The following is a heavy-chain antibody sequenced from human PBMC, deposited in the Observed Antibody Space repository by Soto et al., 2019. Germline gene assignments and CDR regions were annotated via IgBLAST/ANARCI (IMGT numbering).Heavy chain of an antibody. CDR3: ASGPDYYYYGMDV. V-gene: IGHV1-46*01. CDR1: GYTFTSYY. Sequence: ASVKVSCKASGYTFTSYYMHWVRQAPGQGLEWMGIINPSGGTANYAQKFQGRVTITADESTSTAYMELSSLRSEDTAVYYCASGPDYYYYGMDVCGQGTTVTVS. D-gene: IGHD2-2*01. J-gene: IGHJ6*02. CDR2: INPSGGTA.